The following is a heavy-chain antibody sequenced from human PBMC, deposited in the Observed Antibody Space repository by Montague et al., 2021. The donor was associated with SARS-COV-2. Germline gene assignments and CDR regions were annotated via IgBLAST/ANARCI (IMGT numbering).Heavy chain of an antibody. J-gene: IGHJ6*01. CDR1: GTSFSGYY. V-gene: IGHV4-34*01. CDR3: ARLRAGVVPAPILGIGPYYTYYCMDV. Sequence: SETLSLTCAVHGTSFSGYYWNWIRQPPGKGLEWIGEINHGGSTKSSPSLKSRLTISADTSKNQFSLKLTSVAAADTAIYYCARLRAGVVPAPILGIGPYYTYYCMDVWGRGTTVTVSS. D-gene: IGHD3-10*01. CDR2: INHGGST.